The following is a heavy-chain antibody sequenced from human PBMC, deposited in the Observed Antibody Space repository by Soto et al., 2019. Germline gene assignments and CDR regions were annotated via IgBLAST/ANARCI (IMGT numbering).Heavy chain of an antibody. Sequence: ASETLSLTCTVSGGSISSYYWSWIRQPPGKGLEWIGYIYYSGSTNYNPSLKSRVTISVDTSKNQFSLKLSSVTAADTAVYYCARRGYSGYDDNWFDPWGQGTLVTVSS. V-gene: IGHV4-59*01. CDR3: ARRGYSGYDDNWFDP. CDR1: GGSISSYY. J-gene: IGHJ5*02. CDR2: IYYSGST. D-gene: IGHD5-12*01.